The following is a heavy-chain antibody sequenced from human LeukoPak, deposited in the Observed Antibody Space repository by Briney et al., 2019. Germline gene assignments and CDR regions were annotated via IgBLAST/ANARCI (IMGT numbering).Heavy chain of an antibody. CDR2: ISSSGSYI. D-gene: IGHD3-22*01. V-gene: IGHV3-21*01. CDR1: GFTFSSYA. CDR3: ARDYDRSGYSDS. Sequence: GGSLRLSCVASGFTFSSYAINWVRQAPGKGLEWVSCISSSGSYIYYADSVRGRFTISRDNAKNSLYLQMNSLRVEDTAVYYCARDYDRSGYSDSWGQGTLVTVSS. J-gene: IGHJ4*02.